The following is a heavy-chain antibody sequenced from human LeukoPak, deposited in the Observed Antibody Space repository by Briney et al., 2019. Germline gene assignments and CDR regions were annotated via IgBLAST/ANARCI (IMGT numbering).Heavy chain of an antibody. CDR2: IWYDGSNK. V-gene: IGHV3-33*06. D-gene: IGHD1-1*01. CDR1: GFTFSTYG. CDR3: AKDWKSYYYFDY. Sequence: GRSLRLSCAASGFTFSTYGMHWIRQAPDKGLEWVAIIWYDGSNKYYADSVKGRFTISRDNSKNTVYLQMNSLRAEDTAVYYCAKDWKSYYYFDYWGQGTLVTVSS. J-gene: IGHJ4*02.